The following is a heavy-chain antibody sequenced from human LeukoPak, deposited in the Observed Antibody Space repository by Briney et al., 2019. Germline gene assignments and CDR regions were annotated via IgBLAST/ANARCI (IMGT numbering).Heavy chain of an antibody. J-gene: IGHJ4*02. Sequence: SHSLSLTRTVSGGPISINYWSWIRQPPGKGLEWIEYIYYSWSSNYNPSLKSQGTISGDTSKNQFCLKLTYVTASDTAVYYCATAYATPGTGPNYFDYWGQGTLVTVSS. V-gene: IGHV4-59*07. D-gene: IGHD6-13*01. CDR3: ATAYATPGTGPNYFDY. CDR1: GGPISINY. CDR2: IYYSWSS.